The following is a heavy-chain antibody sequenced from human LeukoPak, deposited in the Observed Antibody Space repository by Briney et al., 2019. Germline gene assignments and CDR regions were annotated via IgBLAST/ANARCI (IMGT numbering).Heavy chain of an antibody. CDR2: ISYDGSNK. V-gene: IGHV3-30*18. Sequence: GGSLRLSCAASGFTFSSYGMHWVRQAPGEGLEWVAVISYDGSNKYYADSVKGRFTISRDNSKNTLYLQMNSLRAEDTAVYYCAKDGKYYYDSSGYYSFDYWGQGTLVTVSS. D-gene: IGHD3-22*01. J-gene: IGHJ4*02. CDR3: AKDGKYYYDSSGYYSFDY. CDR1: GFTFSSYG.